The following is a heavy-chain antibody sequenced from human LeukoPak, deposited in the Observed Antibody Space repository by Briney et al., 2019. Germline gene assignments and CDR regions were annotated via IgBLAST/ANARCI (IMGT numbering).Heavy chain of an antibody. V-gene: IGHV4-39*07. J-gene: IGHJ4*02. CDR1: GGSISSSSYY. D-gene: IGHD7-27*01. CDR2: IYYSGST. CDR3: ARAPLLGNFDY. Sequence: SETLSLTCTVSGGSISSSSYYWGWIRQPPGKGLEWIGSIYYSGSTYYNPSLKSRVTISVDTSKNQFSLKLSSVTAADTAVYYCARAPLLGNFDYWGQGTLVTVSS.